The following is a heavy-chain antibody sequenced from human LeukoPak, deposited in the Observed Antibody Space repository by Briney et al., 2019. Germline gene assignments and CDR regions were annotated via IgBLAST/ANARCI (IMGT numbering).Heavy chain of an antibody. CDR2: ISGSGDST. CDR3: AKSWELLNFDY. Sequence: PGGSLRLSCAASGFTFSSYGMTWVRQAPGKGLEWVSSISGSGDSTYYADSVKGRSTFSRDNSKKTVYLQMNSLRAEDTAIYYCAKSWELLNFDYWGQGTLVTVSS. CDR1: GFTFSSYG. V-gene: IGHV3-23*01. J-gene: IGHJ4*02. D-gene: IGHD1-26*01.